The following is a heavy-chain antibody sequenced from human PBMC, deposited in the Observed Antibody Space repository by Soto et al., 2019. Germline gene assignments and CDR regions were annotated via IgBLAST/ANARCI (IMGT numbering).Heavy chain of an antibody. CDR1: GASISGSYYY. CDR2: VFYTGFT. Sequence: SETLSLTCAVSGASISGSYYYWAWLRQSPGKGPEWIGSVFYTGFTSYNPSLESRVSVSVDTSKSQFSLKLSAVTAADTAVYYCATSQKGYNWNYFDHWGQGALITVS. D-gene: IGHD1-20*01. CDR3: ATSQKGYNWNYFDH. J-gene: IGHJ4*02. V-gene: IGHV4-39*01.